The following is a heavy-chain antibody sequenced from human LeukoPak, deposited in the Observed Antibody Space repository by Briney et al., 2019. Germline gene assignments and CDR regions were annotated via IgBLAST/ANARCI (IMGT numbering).Heavy chain of an antibody. CDR3: ARISSSWYPFDY. CDR2: INPNSGGT. CDR1: GYTFTGYY. J-gene: IGHJ4*02. V-gene: IGHV1-2*02. Sequence: GASVKVSCKASGYTFTGYYMHWVRQAPGQGLEWMGWINPNSGGTTYAQKFQGRVTMTRDTSISTAYMELSRLRSDDTAVYYCARISSSWYPFDYWGQGTLVTVSS. D-gene: IGHD6-13*01.